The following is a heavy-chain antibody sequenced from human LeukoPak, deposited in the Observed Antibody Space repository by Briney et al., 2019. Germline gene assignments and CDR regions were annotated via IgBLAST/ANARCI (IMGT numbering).Heavy chain of an antibody. J-gene: IGHJ6*02. CDR2: INPNSGGT. V-gene: IGHV1-2*02. D-gene: IGHD4-17*01. CDR1: GYTFTGYY. CDR3: ARDLVRYGDYVPYHYGMDV. Sequence: ASVKVSCKASGYTFTGYYMHWVRQAPGQGLEWMGWINPNSGGTNYAQKFQGRVTMTRDTSISTAYMELSRLRSDDTAVYYRARDLVRYGDYVPYHYGMDVWGQGTTVTVSS.